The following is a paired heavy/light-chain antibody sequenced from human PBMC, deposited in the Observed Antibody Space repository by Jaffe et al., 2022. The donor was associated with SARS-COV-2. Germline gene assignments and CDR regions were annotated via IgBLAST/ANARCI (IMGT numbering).Heavy chain of an antibody. D-gene: IGHD4-17*01. Sequence: EVQLLESGGVLVQPGGSLRLSCAASGFTFTTYAMGWVRQAPGKGLEWVSSVSAIGGRTYYADSVRGRFAISRGDSKNTLYLQMNSLTAEDTAVYFCARQGVTTSVYFDYWGQGTLVTVSS. CDR2: VSAIGGRT. V-gene: IGHV3-23*01. CDR1: GFTFTTYA. J-gene: IGHJ4*02. CDR3: ARQGVTTSVYFDY.
Light chain of an antibody. J-gene: IGKJ1*01. CDR1: QSVSSN. Sequence: EILMTQSPATLSVSPGERATLSCRASQSVSSNLAWYQQKPGQPPRLLIYAASTRATGIPARFSGSGSGTEFTLTISSLQSEDFAVYYCQQYNNWPLTFGQGTKVEIK. V-gene: IGKV3-15*01. CDR3: QQYNNWPLT. CDR2: AAS.